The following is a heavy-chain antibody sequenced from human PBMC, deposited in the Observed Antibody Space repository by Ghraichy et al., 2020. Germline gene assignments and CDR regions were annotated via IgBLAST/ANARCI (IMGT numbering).Heavy chain of an antibody. J-gene: IGHJ6*02. CDR3: AAPHPLRFLEWLSTDYYYYGMDV. V-gene: IGHV4-39*01. CDR1: GGSISSSSYY. CDR2: IYYSGST. D-gene: IGHD3-3*01. Sequence: SETLSLTCTVSGGSISSSSYYWGWIRQPPGKGLEWIGSIYYSGSTYYNPSLKSRVTISVDTSKNQFSLKLSSVTAADTAVYYCAAPHPLRFLEWLSTDYYYYGMDVWGQGTTVTVSS.